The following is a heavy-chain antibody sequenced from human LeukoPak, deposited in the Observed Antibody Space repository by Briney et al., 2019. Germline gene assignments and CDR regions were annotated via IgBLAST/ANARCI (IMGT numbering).Heavy chain of an antibody. CDR2: ISGRSSNT. V-gene: IGHV3-21*01. CDR1: GFSFSVYT. Sequence: PGGSLKLACDASGFSFSVYTMNWVRQAPGKGLEWVASISGRSSNTDYRDSVWGRFTVSRDNAKGTLYLQMSGLRVEDTAVYYCARENGFGDSFDFWGHGTMVIVSA. J-gene: IGHJ3*01. CDR3: ARENGFGDSFDF. D-gene: IGHD2-8*01.